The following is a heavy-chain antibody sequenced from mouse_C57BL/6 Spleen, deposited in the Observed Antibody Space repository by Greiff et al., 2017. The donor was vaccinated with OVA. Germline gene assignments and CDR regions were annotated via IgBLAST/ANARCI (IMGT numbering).Heavy chain of an antibody. V-gene: IGHV1-55*01. CDR1: GYTFTSYW. Sequence: QVQLKQPGAELVKPGASVKMSCKASGYTFTSYWITWVKQRPGQGLEWIGDIYPGSGSTNYNEKFKSKATLTVDTSSSTAYMQLSRLTSEDSAVYYCARVTGQTFYYARDYWGQGTSVTVSA. D-gene: IGHD2-13*01. CDR3: ARVTGQTFYYARDY. CDR2: IYPGSGST. J-gene: IGHJ4*01.